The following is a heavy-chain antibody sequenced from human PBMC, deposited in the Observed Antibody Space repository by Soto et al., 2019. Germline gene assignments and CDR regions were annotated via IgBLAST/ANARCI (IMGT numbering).Heavy chain of an antibody. CDR1: GCTFSSYA. CDR2: IIPIFGTA. V-gene: IGHV1-69*06. J-gene: IGHJ4*02. D-gene: IGHD1-26*01. Sequence: SVKVSCKASGCTFSSYAISWVRQAPGQGLEWMGGIIPIFGTANYAQKFQGRVTITADKSTSTAYMELSSLRSEDTAVYYCARARGSRYPFGYWGQGTLVTVSS. CDR3: ARARGSRYPFGY.